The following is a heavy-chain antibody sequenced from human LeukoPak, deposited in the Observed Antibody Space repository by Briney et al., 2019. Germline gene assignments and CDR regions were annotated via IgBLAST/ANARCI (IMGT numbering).Heavy chain of an antibody. Sequence: SQTLSLTCTVSGGSISSGSYYWSWIRQPAGKGLEWIGRIYTSGSTNYNPSLKGRVTISVDTSKNQFSLKLSSVTAADTAVYYCARALRLLRYFDYWGQGTLVTVSS. D-gene: IGHD2-15*01. J-gene: IGHJ4*02. CDR3: ARALRLLRYFDY. CDR2: IYTSGST. V-gene: IGHV4-61*02. CDR1: GGSISSGSYY.